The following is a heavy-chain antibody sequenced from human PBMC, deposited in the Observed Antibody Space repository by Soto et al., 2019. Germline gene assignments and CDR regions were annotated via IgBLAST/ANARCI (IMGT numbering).Heavy chain of an antibody. CDR3: ARGSAMGV. Sequence: ASVKVSCKASGYTSTGYYIHWLRHAPGQGLEWMGWINPNSGDTNYVQKFQARVTMTRDTSISTAYMELNRLTSDYTAVYYCARGSAMGVWGQGTRVTVSS. CDR2: INPNSGDT. CDR1: GYTSTGYY. V-gene: IGHV1-2*02. J-gene: IGHJ6*02.